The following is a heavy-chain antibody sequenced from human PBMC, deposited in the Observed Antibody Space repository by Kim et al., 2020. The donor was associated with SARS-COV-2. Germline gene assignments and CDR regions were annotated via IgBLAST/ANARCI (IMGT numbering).Heavy chain of an antibody. CDR3: ARHGTGYYSY. V-gene: IGHV3-11*04. CDR2: M. D-gene: IGHD3-9*01. J-gene: IGHJ4*02. Sequence: MYYADSVKGRFTISRDNAKNSLYLQMNSLRAEDTAVYYCARHGTGYYSYWGQGTLVTVSS.